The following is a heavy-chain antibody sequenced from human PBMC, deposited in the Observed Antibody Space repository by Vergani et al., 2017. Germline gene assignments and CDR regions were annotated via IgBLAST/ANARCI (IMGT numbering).Heavy chain of an antibody. CDR3: ARMWGYDEGDAFRIGYFDS. J-gene: IGHJ4*02. CDR2: IYSTGST. CDR1: GDSISSGVYY. Sequence: QVNLQESGPGLVKPSQTLSLTCSVSGDSISSGVYYWNWIRQHPGKILEWIGYIYSTGSTHHNPSLRRGIKMSVNTSKNQFSRKLNSVTAADTAMYYCARMWGYDEGDAFRIGYFDSWGPGILVTVSS. D-gene: IGHD3-22*01. V-gene: IGHV4-31*03.